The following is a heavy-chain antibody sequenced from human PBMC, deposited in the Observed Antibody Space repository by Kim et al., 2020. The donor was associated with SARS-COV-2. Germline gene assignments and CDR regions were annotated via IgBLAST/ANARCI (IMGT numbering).Heavy chain of an antibody. V-gene: IGHV4-39*07. D-gene: IGHD6-19*01. CDR3: ALGVGYSSGWSLVYY. Sequence: PSLKSRVTISVDTSKNQFSLKLSSVTAADTAVYYCALGVGYSSGWSLVYYWGQGTLVTVSS. J-gene: IGHJ4*02.